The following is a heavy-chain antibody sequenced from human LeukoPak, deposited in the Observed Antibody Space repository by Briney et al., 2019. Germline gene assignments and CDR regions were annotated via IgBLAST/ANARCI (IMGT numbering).Heavy chain of an antibody. CDR1: GYTFTGYY. CDR3: ARARFRDYYGSGSTGSFDI. CDR2: INPNSGGT. J-gene: IGHJ3*02. D-gene: IGHD3-10*01. V-gene: IGHV1-2*02. Sequence: ASVKVSCKASGYTFTGYYMHWVRQAPGQGLEWMGWINPNSGGTNYAQKFQGRVTMTRDTSISTAYMELSRLRSDDTAVYYRARARFRDYYGSGSTGSFDIWGQGTMVTVSS.